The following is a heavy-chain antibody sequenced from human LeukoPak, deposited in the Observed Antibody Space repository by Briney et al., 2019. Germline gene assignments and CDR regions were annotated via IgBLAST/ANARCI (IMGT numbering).Heavy chain of an antibody. Sequence: SEALSLTCAVYGGSFSGYYWSWIRQPPGKGLEWIGEINHSGSTYYNPSLKSRVTISVDTSKNQFSLKLSSVTAADTAVYYCARHLAYYYDSSGYYATQNYFDYWGQGTLVTVSS. CDR3: ARHLAYYYDSSGYYATQNYFDY. V-gene: IGHV4-34*01. CDR1: GGSFSGYY. D-gene: IGHD3-22*01. CDR2: INHSGST. J-gene: IGHJ4*02.